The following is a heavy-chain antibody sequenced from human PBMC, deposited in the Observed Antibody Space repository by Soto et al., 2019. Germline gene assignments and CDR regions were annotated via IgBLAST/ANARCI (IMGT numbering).Heavy chain of an antibody. J-gene: IGHJ5*02. CDR3: AGSRAQSWYDWFDP. D-gene: IGHD6-13*01. V-gene: IGHV4-59*01. CDR2: IYYSGST. Sequence: SETLSLTCTVSGGSISSYYWSWIRQPPGKGLEWIGYIYYSGSTNYNPSLKSRVTISVDTSKNQFSLKLSSVTAADTAVYYCAGSRAQSWYDWFDPWGQGTLVTVSS. CDR1: GGSISSYY.